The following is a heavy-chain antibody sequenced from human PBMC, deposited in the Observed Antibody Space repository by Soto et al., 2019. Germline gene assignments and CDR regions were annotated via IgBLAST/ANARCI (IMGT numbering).Heavy chain of an antibody. D-gene: IGHD3-3*01. J-gene: IGHJ6*02. V-gene: IGHV4-61*01. CDR3: ARCGFDYYYGMDV. CDR1: GGSVSSGSYY. CDR2: IYYSGST. Sequence: QVQLQESGPGLVKPSETLSLTCTVSGGSVSSGSYYWSWIRQPPGKGLEWIGYIYYSGSTHYNPSLKSRVTRSVDTSKNQVSLKLSSVTAAETAVYYCARCGFDYYYGMDVWGQGTTVTVSS.